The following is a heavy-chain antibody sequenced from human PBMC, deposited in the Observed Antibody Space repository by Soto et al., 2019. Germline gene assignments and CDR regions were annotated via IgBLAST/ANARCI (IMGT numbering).Heavy chain of an antibody. CDR3: ATSHYNFWSGYPY. Sequence: EVQLLESGGGLVQPGGSLRLSCAASGFTFSSYAMSWVRQAPGKGLEWISSISDSGGRTYYADSVKGRFTISRDNSKNTLFLQMNSLRAEDTAVYYCATSHYNFWSGYPYWGQGTLVTVSS. CDR1: GFTFSSYA. V-gene: IGHV3-23*01. D-gene: IGHD3-3*01. J-gene: IGHJ4*02. CDR2: ISDSGGRT.